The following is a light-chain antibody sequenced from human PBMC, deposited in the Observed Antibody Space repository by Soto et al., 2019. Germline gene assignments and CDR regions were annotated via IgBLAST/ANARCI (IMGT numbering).Light chain of an antibody. CDR1: NSDVGGYNY. CDR3: CPYAGTYTSL. CDR2: DVT. V-gene: IGLV2-11*01. J-gene: IGLJ1*01. Sequence: QSALTQPRSVSGYPGQSVTISCTGTNSDVGGYNYVSWYQQHPGRAPKLMIFDVTKRPSGVPDRFSGSRSGITASLTISGLQAEDEADYYCCPYAGTYTSLFGTGPKVAVL.